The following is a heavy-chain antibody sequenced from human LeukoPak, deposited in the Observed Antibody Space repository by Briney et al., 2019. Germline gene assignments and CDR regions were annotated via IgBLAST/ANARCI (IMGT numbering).Heavy chain of an antibody. CDR2: IYHSGST. D-gene: IGHD2-21*01. Sequence: KPSGTLSLTCAVSGASISGSDWWSWVRQPPGKGLEWIGEIYHSGSTNYNSSLKSRVTISVDKSKSHFSLKVSSVTAADTAVYYCARVVGNTNFDSWRQGALVTVPS. CDR3: ARVVGNTNFDS. CDR1: GASISGSDW. V-gene: IGHV4-4*02. J-gene: IGHJ4*02.